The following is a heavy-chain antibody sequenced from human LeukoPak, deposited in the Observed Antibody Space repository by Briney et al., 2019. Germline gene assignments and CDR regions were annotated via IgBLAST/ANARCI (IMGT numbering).Heavy chain of an antibody. D-gene: IGHD6-19*01. CDR1: GFTFIDYD. Sequence: HPGGSLRLSCVASGFTFIDYDMHWVRHVIGKGLEWVSAIGIRGDTYYSGSVKGRFTISRENAESSLYLQMNSLGAEDTAVYYCARGGIQVSGIDEFDYWGQGTLVTVSS. CDR2: IGIRGDT. V-gene: IGHV3-13*01. J-gene: IGHJ4*02. CDR3: ARGGIQVSGIDEFDY.